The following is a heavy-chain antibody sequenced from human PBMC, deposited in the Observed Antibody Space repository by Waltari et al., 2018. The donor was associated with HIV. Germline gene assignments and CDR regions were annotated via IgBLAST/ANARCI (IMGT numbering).Heavy chain of an antibody. D-gene: IGHD3-3*01. J-gene: IGHJ4*02. V-gene: IGHV3-23*01. CDR2: ISGSGGST. Sequence: EVQLLESGGGLVQPGGSLRLSCAASGFTFSSYAMSWVRQAPGKGLEWVSAISGSGGSTYYADSVKGRFTISRDNSKNTLYLQMNSLRAEDTAVYYCAKVSPYYDFWSGYSGYFDYWGQGTLVTVSS. CDR1: GFTFSSYA. CDR3: AKVSPYYDFWSGYSGYFDY.